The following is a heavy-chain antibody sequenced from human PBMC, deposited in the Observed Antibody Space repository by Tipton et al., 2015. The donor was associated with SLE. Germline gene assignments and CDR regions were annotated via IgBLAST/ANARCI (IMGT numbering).Heavy chain of an antibody. V-gene: IGHV4-39*07. CDR2: IYYSGST. CDR3: ARVSLGISDY. D-gene: IGHD7-27*01. CDR1: GGSISSSSYY. Sequence: TLSLTCTVPGGSISSSSYYWGWIRQAPGKGLEWIGSIYYSGSTYYNPSLKSRVTISVDTSKNQFSLKLSSVTAADTAVYYCARVSLGISDYWGQGTLVTVSS. J-gene: IGHJ4*02.